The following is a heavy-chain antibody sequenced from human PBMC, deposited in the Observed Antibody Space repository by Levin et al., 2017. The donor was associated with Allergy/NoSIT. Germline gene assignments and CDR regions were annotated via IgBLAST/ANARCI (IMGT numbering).Heavy chain of an antibody. D-gene: IGHD2-2*01. Sequence: GSLRLSCAVYGGSFSGYYWSWIRQPPGKGLEWIGEINHSGSTNYNPSLKSRVTISVDTSKNQFSLKLSSVTAADTAVYYCARVSRYCSSTSCSPYYFDYWGQGTLVTVSS. V-gene: IGHV4-34*01. CDR1: GGSFSGYY. CDR3: ARVSRYCSSTSCSPYYFDY. J-gene: IGHJ4*02. CDR2: INHSGST.